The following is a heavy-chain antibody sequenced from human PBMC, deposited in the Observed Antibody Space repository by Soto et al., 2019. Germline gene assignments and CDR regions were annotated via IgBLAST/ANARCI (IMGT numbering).Heavy chain of an antibody. CDR2: VHPSGSI. J-gene: IGHJ4*02. D-gene: IGHD6-25*01. V-gene: IGHV4-31*03. Sequence: QVQLQESGPGLVKTSQTLSLTCTVSGDSISSGRYYWSWIRQHPGKGLEWIGHVHPSGSIYYNPSLMGRLTIAVDTSKNQVSLPLRSVTGADTAVYYCVRGKDLSKCGFWGQGTQVTVSS. CDR1: GDSISSGRYY. CDR3: VRGKDLSKCGF.